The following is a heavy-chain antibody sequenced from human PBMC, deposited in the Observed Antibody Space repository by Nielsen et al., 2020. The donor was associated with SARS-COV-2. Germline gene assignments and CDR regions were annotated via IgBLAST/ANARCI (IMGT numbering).Heavy chain of an antibody. Sequence: GGSLRLSCAASGFTFSDYVLNWVRQPPGKGLEWVALISHAGNNKYYADSVKGRFTFSRDNSKSTLYLQMNSLRTEDTAIYYFARDLGHSGRFGYWGQGTLVTVSS. CDR2: ISHAGNNK. D-gene: IGHD1-26*01. J-gene: IGHJ4*02. CDR1: GFTFSDYV. CDR3: ARDLGHSGRFGY. V-gene: IGHV3-30-3*01.